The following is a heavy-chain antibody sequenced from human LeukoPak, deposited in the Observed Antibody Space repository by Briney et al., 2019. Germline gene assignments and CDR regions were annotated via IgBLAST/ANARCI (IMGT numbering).Heavy chain of an antibody. CDR1: GFTFSSYW. D-gene: IGHD4-23*01. CDR2: IKHDGSEK. V-gene: IGHV3-7*01. Sequence: GGSLRLSCAASGFTFSSYWMSWVRQAPGKGLEWVANIKHDGSEKYYVDSVKGRFTISRDNAKNSLYLQMNSLRAEDTAVYYCARDRPYGGNSKVTGFTDAFDIWGQGTMVTVSS. CDR3: ARDRPYGGNSKVTGFTDAFDI. J-gene: IGHJ3*02.